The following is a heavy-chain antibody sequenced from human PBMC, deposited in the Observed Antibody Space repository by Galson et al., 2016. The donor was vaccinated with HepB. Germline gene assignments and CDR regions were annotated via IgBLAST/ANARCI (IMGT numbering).Heavy chain of an antibody. CDR2: IRHDGSET. D-gene: IGHD3-22*01. V-gene: IGHV3-7*03. CDR1: GFTFGSYW. CDR3: ARDWEKTNPYSSGLDV. Sequence: SLRLSCAASGFTFGSYWMSWVRQAPGKGLEWVANIRHDGSETSYVDSVKGRFTVSRDNAKNALFLQLNSLGDDDTAVYFCARDWEKTNPYSSGLDVWGQGTTVIVSS. J-gene: IGHJ6*02.